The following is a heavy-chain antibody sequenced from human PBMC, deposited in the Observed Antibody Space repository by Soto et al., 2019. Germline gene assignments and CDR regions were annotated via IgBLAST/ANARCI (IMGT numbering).Heavy chain of an antibody. D-gene: IGHD2-15*01. CDR1: GFIFSSYG. CDR2: ISYEGSHT. J-gene: IGHJ4*02. CDR3: AKEVHCGGGSCSWSEGFDY. V-gene: IGHV3-30*18. Sequence: QVQLVESGGGVVQPGRSLRLSCAASGFIFSSYGMHWVRQAPGKGLEWVAVISYEGSHTYYADSVKGRFTISRDNSKKTLYLQMKRLRPEDTAVYYCAKEVHCGGGSCSWSEGFDYWGEGTLLTVSS.